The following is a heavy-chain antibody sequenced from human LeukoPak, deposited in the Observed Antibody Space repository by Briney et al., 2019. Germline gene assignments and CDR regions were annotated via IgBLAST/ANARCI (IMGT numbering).Heavy chain of an antibody. CDR2: ISSSSSYI. V-gene: IGHV3-21*01. CDR3: AKGSMGRCSGNSCYSVY. CDR1: GXTFSTYD. J-gene: IGHJ4*02. D-gene: IGHD5-12*01. Sequence: GGSLRLSCAASGXTFSTYDMNWVRQAPGKGRDWVSSISSSSSYIYYADSVKGRFTISRDNSKNTLYLQMNSLRVEDTAVYYCAKGSMGRCSGNSCYSVYWGQGTLVTVSS.